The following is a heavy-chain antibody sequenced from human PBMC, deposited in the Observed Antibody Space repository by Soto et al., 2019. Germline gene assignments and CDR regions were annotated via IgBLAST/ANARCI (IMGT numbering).Heavy chain of an antibody. CDR2: IWYDGTDN. CDR1: GFAFSRYG. J-gene: IGHJ6*02. V-gene: IGHV3-33*06. Sequence: LRRSCAASGFAFSRYGMHWVRQAPDKGLEWVAVIWYDGTDNYYADSVKGRFTISRDNSKNTLYLQVDSLRVDDTAVYYCAKDRSSSLDAMDVWGQGTTVTVSS. CDR3: AKDRSSSLDAMDV. D-gene: IGHD6-13*01.